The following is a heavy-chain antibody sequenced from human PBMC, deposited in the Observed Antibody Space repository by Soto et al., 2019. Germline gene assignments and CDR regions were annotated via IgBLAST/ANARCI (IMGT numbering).Heavy chain of an antibody. D-gene: IGHD3-9*01. CDR1: GFNLSHPW. CDR3: TTGIYYDILTGYHNVAY. Sequence: GGSLRLSCVASGFNLSHPWMTWVRQAAGKGLEWVGRIESKTDGGTADYAAPVKGRATISRDDSKNTVYLQMNSLKTEDTAVYYCTTGIYYDILTGYHNVAYWGQGALVTV. V-gene: IGHV3-15*04. CDR2: IESKTDGGTA. J-gene: IGHJ4*02.